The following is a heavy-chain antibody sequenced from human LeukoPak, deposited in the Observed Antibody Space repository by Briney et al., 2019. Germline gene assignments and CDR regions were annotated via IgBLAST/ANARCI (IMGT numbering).Heavy chain of an antibody. CDR3: ARAREQQLNGMDV. CDR1: GFTFSSYS. V-gene: IGHV3-21*01. D-gene: IGHD6-13*01. Sequence: GGSLRLSCAASGFTFSSYSMNWVRQAPGKGLEWVSSISSSSSYIYYADSVKGRFTISRDNAKNSLYLQMNSLRAEDTAVYHCARAREQQLNGMDVWGQGTTVTVSS. J-gene: IGHJ6*02. CDR2: ISSSSSYI.